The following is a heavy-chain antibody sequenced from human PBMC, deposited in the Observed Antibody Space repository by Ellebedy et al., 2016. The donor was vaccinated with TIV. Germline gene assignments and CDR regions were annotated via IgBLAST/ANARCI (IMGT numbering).Heavy chain of an antibody. CDR1: GFNFNSYA. J-gene: IGHJ5*02. Sequence: GESLKISCAASGFNFNSYALHWVRQAPGKGLEWDSAIGTAGDTYYPGSVKCRFTISRENAKNSLYLQMNSLRAGDTAVYYCARGSGIAAAEFPNWFDPWGQGTLVTVSS. V-gene: IGHV3-13*01. CDR3: ARGSGIAAAEFPNWFDP. D-gene: IGHD6-13*01. CDR2: IGTAGDT.